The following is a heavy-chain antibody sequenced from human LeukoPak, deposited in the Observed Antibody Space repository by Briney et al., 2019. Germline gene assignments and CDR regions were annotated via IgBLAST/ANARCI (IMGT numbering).Heavy chain of an antibody. V-gene: IGHV1-2*02. D-gene: IGHD1-26*01. Sequence: ASVKVSCKASGYTFTGYYMHWVRQAPGQGLEWMGWINPNSGDTNYAQRFQGRVTMTRDTSISTAYMGLSRLTSDDTAVYYCARGMGATTRNDYWGQGTLVTVSS. CDR2: INPNSGDT. CDR3: ARGMGATTRNDY. J-gene: IGHJ4*02. CDR1: GYTFTGYY.